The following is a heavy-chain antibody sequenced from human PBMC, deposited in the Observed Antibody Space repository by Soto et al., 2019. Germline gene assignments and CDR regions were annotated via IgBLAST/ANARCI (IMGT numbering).Heavy chain of an antibody. V-gene: IGHV3-48*03. Sequence: PGGSLRLSCAASGFTFSSYEMNWVRQAPGQGLEWVSYISSSGSTIYYADSVKGRFTISRDNAKNSLYLQMNSLRAEDTAVYYCAREGYLAAAGTDYWGQGTLVTVSS. D-gene: IGHD6-13*01. J-gene: IGHJ4*02. CDR3: AREGYLAAAGTDY. CDR2: ISSSGSTI. CDR1: GFTFSSYE.